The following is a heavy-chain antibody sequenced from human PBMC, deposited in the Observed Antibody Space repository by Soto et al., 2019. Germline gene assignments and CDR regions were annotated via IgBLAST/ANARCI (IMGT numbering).Heavy chain of an antibody. D-gene: IGHD3-10*01. CDR2: IYYSGST. CDR3: ASNPTYYYGSVSITWFDP. J-gene: IGHJ5*02. CDR1: GGSISSSSYY. Sequence: QLQLQESGPGLVKPSETLSLTCTVSGGSISSSSYYWGWIRQPPGKGLEWIGSIYYSGSTYYKPSLKSRVTISVDTSKIQFSLKRSSVTAADTAVYYCASNPTYYYGSVSITWFDPWGKGTLVTVSS. V-gene: IGHV4-39*01.